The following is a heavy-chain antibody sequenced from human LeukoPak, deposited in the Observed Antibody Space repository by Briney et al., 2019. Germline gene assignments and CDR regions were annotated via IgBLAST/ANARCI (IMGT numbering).Heavy chain of an antibody. CDR3: ARRRTRPEAFDL. V-gene: IGHV5-51*01. D-gene: IGHD1-14*01. CDR1: EYSFTKYW. Sequence: GGSLEISWQGSEYSFTKYWIGWVRPMPGKGVEWMGVIYPGDSSTRYSPSSQGQVTISADKSITTAYLQWSSLKASDTAMYYCARRRTRPEAFDLWGQGTMVTVSS. CDR2: IYPGDSST. J-gene: IGHJ3*01.